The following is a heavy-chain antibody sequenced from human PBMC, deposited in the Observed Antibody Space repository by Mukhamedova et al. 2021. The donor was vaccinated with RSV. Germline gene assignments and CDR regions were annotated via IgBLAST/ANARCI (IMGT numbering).Heavy chain of an antibody. CDR3: ARAWALLAGFDY. J-gene: IGHJ4*02. Sequence: GVSVKSRITINPNTSKNQFSLQLNSVTPEATAVYYCARAWALLAGFDYWGQGTLVTVSS. V-gene: IGHV6-1*01. D-gene: IGHD1-26*01.